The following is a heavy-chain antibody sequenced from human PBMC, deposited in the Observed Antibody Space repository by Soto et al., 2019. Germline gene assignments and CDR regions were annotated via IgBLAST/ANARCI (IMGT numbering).Heavy chain of an antibody. CDR2: ISSSSSYI. J-gene: IGHJ6*02. CDR1: GFTFSSYS. Sequence: GSLRLSCAASGFTFSSYSMNWVRQAPGKGLEWISSISSSSSYIYYADSVKGRFTISRDNAKNSLYLQMNSLRVEDTAVYYCARPIRFFQGLLTAYYYYGMVVLGQGTTLTISS. V-gene: IGHV3-21*01. D-gene: IGHD3-3*01. CDR3: ARPIRFFQGLLTAYYYYGMVV.